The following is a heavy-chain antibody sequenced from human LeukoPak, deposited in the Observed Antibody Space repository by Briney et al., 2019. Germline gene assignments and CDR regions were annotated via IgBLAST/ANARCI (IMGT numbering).Heavy chain of an antibody. CDR3: AKGFGEHAFDI. CDR1: GFTFDDYA. D-gene: IGHD3-10*01. J-gene: IGHJ3*02. Sequence: GRSLRLSCAASGFTFDDYAMHWVRQAPGKGLEWVSGISWNSGSIGYADSVKGRFTTSRDNAKNSLYLQMNSLRAEDMALYYCAKGFGEHAFDIWGQGTMVTVSS. V-gene: IGHV3-9*03. CDR2: ISWNSGSI.